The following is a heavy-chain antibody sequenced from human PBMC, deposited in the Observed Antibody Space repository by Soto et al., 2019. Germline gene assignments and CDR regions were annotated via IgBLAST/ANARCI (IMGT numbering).Heavy chain of an antibody. V-gene: IGHV3-21*01. CDR3: ARGRDWEDTNYYGMDV. J-gene: IGHJ6*02. CDR2: ISSSSSYI. Sequence: GGSLRLSCAASGFTFSSYSMNWVRQAPGKGLEWVSSISSSSSYIYYADSVKGRFTISRDNAKNSLYLQMNSLRAEDTAVYYCARGRDWEDTNYYGMDVWGQGTTVTVSS. CDR1: GFTFSSYS. D-gene: IGHD1-26*01.